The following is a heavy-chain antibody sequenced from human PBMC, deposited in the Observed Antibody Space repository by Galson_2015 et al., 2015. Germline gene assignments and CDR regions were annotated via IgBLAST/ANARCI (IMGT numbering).Heavy chain of an antibody. CDR1: GFTFQGFG. D-gene: IGHD1-14*01. Sequence: ALRISCAASGFTFQGFGMGWVRQASGKGVEWVSALNRDGDGAAYAVSGEGRFFISGDKTKNSLYSQLNSLRAEDTALYYCARVPRIAEDYYYYMDVWGEGTTVTVS. CDR3: ARVPRIAEDYYYYMDV. CDR2: LNRDGDGA. V-gene: IGHV3-20*04. J-gene: IGHJ6*03.